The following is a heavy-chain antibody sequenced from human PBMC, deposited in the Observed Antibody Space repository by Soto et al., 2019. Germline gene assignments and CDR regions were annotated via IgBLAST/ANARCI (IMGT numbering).Heavy chain of an antibody. CDR2: ITGSGDST. CDR1: GFTFSSYA. D-gene: IGHD3-3*01. V-gene: IGHV3-23*01. CDR3: AKVFVFTIREGFDY. J-gene: IGHJ4*02. Sequence: GGSMKLSCAASGFTFSSYARSWVRTAPGKGLEWVSAITGSGDSTYYADSVKGRFTVSRDNSKNTLHLQMNSLRAEDTAVYYCAKVFVFTIREGFDYWGLGTLVTVSS.